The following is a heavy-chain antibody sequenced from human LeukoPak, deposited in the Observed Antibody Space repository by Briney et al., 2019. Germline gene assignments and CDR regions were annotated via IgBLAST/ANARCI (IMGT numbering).Heavy chain of an antibody. V-gene: IGHV4-4*07. Sequence: PSKTLSLTCTATGGPISSYYWSWIRQPAGKGLEWIGRIYTSGSTNYNASLKSRVSMSVDTSKNQFSLKLSSVTAADTAVFYCAREDSESYREFDYWGQGTLVTVSS. J-gene: IGHJ4*02. CDR3: AREDSESYREFDY. CDR1: GGPISSYY. D-gene: IGHD1-26*01. CDR2: IYTSGST.